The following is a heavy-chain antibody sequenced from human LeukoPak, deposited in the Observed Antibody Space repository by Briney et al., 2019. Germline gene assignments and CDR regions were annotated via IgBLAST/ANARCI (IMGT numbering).Heavy chain of an antibody. CDR2: INWNGGST. CDR3: ARPGYDFSSGYDY. V-gene: IGHV3-20*04. D-gene: IGHD3-3*01. Sequence: GGSLRLSCVVSGFTLSSYTMSWVRQAPGKGLEWVSGINWNGGSTGYADSVKGRFTISRDNAKNSLYMQMNSLRAEDTALYYCARPGYDFSSGYDYWGQGTLVTVSS. CDR1: GFTLSSYT. J-gene: IGHJ4*02.